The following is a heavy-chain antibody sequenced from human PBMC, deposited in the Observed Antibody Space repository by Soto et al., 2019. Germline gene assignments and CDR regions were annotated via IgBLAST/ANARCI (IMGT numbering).Heavy chain of an antibody. Sequence: PGESLKISCNGSGYIFTSYWISWVRQMPGKGLEWMGRIDPSDSYTNYSPSFQGHVTISADKSISTAYLQWSSLKASDTAMYYCARQVGAAMVTRKGRFDPWGQGTLVTVS. CDR3: ARQVGAAMVTRKGRFDP. D-gene: IGHD5-18*01. J-gene: IGHJ5*02. CDR2: IDPSDSYT. CDR1: GYIFTSYW. V-gene: IGHV5-10-1*01.